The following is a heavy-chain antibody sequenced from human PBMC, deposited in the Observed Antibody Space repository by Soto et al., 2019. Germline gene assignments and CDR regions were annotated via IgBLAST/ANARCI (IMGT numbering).Heavy chain of an antibody. D-gene: IGHD4-17*01. J-gene: IGHJ4*02. CDR1: GFTFDDYA. V-gene: IGHV3-9*01. CDR3: AKDKGDQHENGDYRAKNGVWFGVDF. Sequence: HPGGSLRLSCAASGFTFDDYAMHWVRQAPGKGLEWVSGISWNSDRTGYADSVKGRFTISRDNANNSLYLHMDSLRAEDTALYYCAKDKGDQHENGDYRAKNGVWFGVDFWGQGTLVTVSS. CDR2: ISWNSDRT.